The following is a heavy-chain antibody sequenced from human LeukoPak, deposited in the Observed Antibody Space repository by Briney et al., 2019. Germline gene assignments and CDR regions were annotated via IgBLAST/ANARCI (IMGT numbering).Heavy chain of an antibody. D-gene: IGHD2-2*01. CDR1: GFTFSSYG. Sequence: GGSQRLSCAASGFTFSSYGMHWVRQAPGKGLEWLAFIRYDGSNKYYADSVKGRFTTSRDNSKNTLYLQMNSLRAEDTAVYYCVKTSGGVVVPAAIDYWGQGTLVTVSS. CDR3: VKTSGGVVVPAAIDY. V-gene: IGHV3-30*02. CDR2: IRYDGSNK. J-gene: IGHJ4*02.